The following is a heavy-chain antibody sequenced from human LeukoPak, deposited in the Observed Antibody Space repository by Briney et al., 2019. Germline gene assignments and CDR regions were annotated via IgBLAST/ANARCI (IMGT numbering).Heavy chain of an antibody. Sequence: KASETLSLTCTVSGGSISSSSYYWGWIRQPPGKGLEWIGSIYYSGSTYYNPSLESRVTMSLDTSKNQFSLKLSSVTAADTAVYYCARDENGYVWGSFRAWGQGTLVTVSS. CDR2: IYYSGST. CDR1: GGSISSSSYY. D-gene: IGHD3-16*02. J-gene: IGHJ5*02. CDR3: ARDENGYVWGSFRA. V-gene: IGHV4-39*07.